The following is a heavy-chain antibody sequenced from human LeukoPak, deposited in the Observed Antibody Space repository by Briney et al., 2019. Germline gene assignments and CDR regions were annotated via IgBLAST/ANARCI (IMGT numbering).Heavy chain of an antibody. CDR2: IWYDGSNK. D-gene: IGHD4-17*01. J-gene: IGHJ4*02. V-gene: IGHV3-33*01. CDR1: GFTFSSYG. Sequence: GGSLRLSCAASGFTFSSYGMHWVRQAPGKGLEWVAVIWYDGSNKYYADSVKGRFTISRDNSKNTLYLQMNSLRAEDTAVYYCARDQGGDYGDYRFDYWGQGTLVTVSS. CDR3: ARDQGGDYGDYRFDY.